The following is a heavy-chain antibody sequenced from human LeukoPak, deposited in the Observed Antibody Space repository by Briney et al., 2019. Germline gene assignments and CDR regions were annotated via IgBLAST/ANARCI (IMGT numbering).Heavy chain of an antibody. CDR1: GGSISSYY. Sequence: SETLSLTCTVSGGSISSYYWSWIRQPPGKGLEWIGYIYYSGSTNYNPSLKSRVTISINTSKNQFSLNLTSETAADTAVYYCARGMYYYDGSGDYWGQGTLVTVSS. CDR3: ARGMYYYDGSGDY. J-gene: IGHJ4*02. CDR2: IYYSGST. V-gene: IGHV4-59*08. D-gene: IGHD3-22*01.